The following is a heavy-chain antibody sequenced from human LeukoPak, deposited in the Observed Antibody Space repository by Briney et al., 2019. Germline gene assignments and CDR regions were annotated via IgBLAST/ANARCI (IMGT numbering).Heavy chain of an antibody. D-gene: IGHD1-14*01. CDR3: ARGGTHRTHDY. CDR1: GGSISGYY. CDR2: IYYNWNTNYDGST. V-gene: IGHV4-59*01. Sequence: SETLSLTCTVSGGSISGYYWSWIRQPPGKGLEWIGNIYYNWNTNYDGSTNYNPSLKSRLTMSVDTSKTQFSLKLNSVTTADTAMYYCARGGTHRTHDYWGQGTLVTVSS. J-gene: IGHJ4*02.